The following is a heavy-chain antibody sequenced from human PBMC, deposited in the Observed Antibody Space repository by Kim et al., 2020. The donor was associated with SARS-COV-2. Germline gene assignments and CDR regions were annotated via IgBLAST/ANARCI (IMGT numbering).Heavy chain of an antibody. CDR3: ARRSYYYDSSGYFPFDY. J-gene: IGHJ4*02. Sequence: SVKVSCKASGGTFSSYAISWVRQAPGQGLEWMGGIIPIFGTANYAQKFQGRVTITADESTSTAYMELSSLRSEDTAVYYCARRSYYYDSSGYFPFDYWGQGTLVTVSS. CDR2: IIPIFGTA. CDR1: GGTFSSYA. V-gene: IGHV1-69*13. D-gene: IGHD3-22*01.